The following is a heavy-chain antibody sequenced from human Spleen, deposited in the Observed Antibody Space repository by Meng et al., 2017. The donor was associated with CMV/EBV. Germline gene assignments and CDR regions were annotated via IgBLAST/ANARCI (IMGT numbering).Heavy chain of an antibody. CDR2: IYYSGST. J-gene: IGHJ3*02. D-gene: IGHD3-3*01. CDR3: ARVFEVSGGAFDI. CDR1: GGSVTSGSYY. V-gene: IGHV4-61*01. Sequence: SETLSLTCTVSGGSVTSGSYYWSWIRQPPGKGLEWIGYIYYSGSTNYNPSLKSRVTISVDTSKNQSSLKLSSVTAADTAVYYCARVFEVSGGAFDIWGQGTMVTVSS.